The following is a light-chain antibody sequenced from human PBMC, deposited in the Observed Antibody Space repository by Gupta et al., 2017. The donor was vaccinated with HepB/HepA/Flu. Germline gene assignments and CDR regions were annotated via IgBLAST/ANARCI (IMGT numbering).Light chain of an antibody. Sequence: QSALTQPASVSGFPGQSLTISCTGTSGDVGGYNSFSWYQQHPGKPPKLMIYDVNNRPSGVSDRFSGSKSGNTASLTISGLQAEDEADYYCNSYTTTITLVFGTGTKVTVL. J-gene: IGLJ1*01. CDR2: DVN. CDR1: SGDVGGYNS. CDR3: NSYTTTITLV. V-gene: IGLV2-14*01.